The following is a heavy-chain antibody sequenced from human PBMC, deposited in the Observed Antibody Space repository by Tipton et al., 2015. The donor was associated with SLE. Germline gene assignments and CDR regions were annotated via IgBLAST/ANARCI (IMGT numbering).Heavy chain of an antibody. CDR3: ATYSGWFHT. CDR1: GGSVNSGLYY. Sequence: TLSLTCTVSGGSVNSGLYYLSWVRQPAGGGLEWIGRIYSSGSPNYNPSLKSRVSISLDTSKNQFSLKLNSVTAADTAVYYCATYSGWFHTWGHGALVTVSS. J-gene: IGHJ5*01. CDR2: IYSSGSP. D-gene: IGHD4-11*01. V-gene: IGHV4-61*02.